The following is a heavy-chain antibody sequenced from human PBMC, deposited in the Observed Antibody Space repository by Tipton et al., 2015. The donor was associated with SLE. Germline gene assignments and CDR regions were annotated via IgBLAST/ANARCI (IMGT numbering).Heavy chain of an antibody. CDR2: INWNGDWT. J-gene: IGHJ4*02. CDR3: AREGYYDSSGYYHEDY. Sequence: SLRLSCAASGFPFDDYGLSWVRQAPGKGLEWVSGINWNGDWTSYADSVKGRFTISRDNAKNSLYLQMSSLRAEDSALYYCAREGYYDSSGYYHEDYWGQGTLVTVSS. D-gene: IGHD3-22*01. V-gene: IGHV3-20*04. CDR1: GFPFDDYG.